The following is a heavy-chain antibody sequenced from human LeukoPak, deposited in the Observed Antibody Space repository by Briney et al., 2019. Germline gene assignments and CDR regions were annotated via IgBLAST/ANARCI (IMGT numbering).Heavy chain of an antibody. Sequence: WETLSLTSTVSGGSISRYYWSWIRQPPGKGLEWIGYIYYSGSTNYNPSLKSRVPISVDTFKNQFSLKLSSVTAADTAVYYCARGGLGRPFDPWGQGTLVTVSS. J-gene: IGHJ5*02. CDR3: ARGGLGRPFDP. V-gene: IGHV4-59*01. CDR2: IYYSGST. CDR1: GGSISRYY. D-gene: IGHD2-15*01.